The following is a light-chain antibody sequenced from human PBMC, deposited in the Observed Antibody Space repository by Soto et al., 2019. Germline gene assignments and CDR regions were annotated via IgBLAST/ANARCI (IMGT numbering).Light chain of an antibody. J-gene: IGKJ1*01. CDR3: MQGTHWPWT. V-gene: IGKV2-30*02. Sequence: DVVMTQSPLSLPVTLGQPASISCRSSQSLIHSDGNTYLIWFQQRPGQSPRRLIYKVSDRDSGVPDRFSGSGSGTDFTLKISRVEAEDVGVYYCMQGTHWPWTFGQGTEVEIK. CDR1: QSLIHSDGNTY. CDR2: KVS.